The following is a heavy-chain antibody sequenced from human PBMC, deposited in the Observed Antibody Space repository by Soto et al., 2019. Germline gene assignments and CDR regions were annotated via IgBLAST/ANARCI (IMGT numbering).Heavy chain of an antibody. V-gene: IGHV1-69*01. CDR3: VPLQPSTIVGRPGVDV. CDR1: GDIFSNYA. CDR2: IIPLFRTV. J-gene: IGHJ6*02. Sequence: QVQLLQSGAEVKKPGSSVNVSCKTSGDIFSNYAITWVRQAPGQGLEWMGGIIPLFRTVNYAQTFQGRLTINADESTSTAYMELRSLRSEDTAVYYCVPLQPSTIVGRPGVDVWGQGTTVTVSX. D-gene: IGHD6-6*01.